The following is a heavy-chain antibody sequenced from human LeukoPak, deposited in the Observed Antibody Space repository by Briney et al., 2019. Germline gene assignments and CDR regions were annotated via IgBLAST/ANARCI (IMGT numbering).Heavy chain of an antibody. CDR3: ARVIRAAPGKGYFDY. Sequence: GGSLRLSCATSGFIFSTYALSWVRQAPGKGLEWASSISGSGGSTHHADSVKGRFTISRDSSKNTLYLQMNSLRAEDTAIYYCARVIRAAPGKGYFDYWGQGTLVTVSS. CDR2: ISGSGGST. J-gene: IGHJ4*02. V-gene: IGHV3-23*01. CDR1: GFIFSTYA. D-gene: IGHD6-13*01.